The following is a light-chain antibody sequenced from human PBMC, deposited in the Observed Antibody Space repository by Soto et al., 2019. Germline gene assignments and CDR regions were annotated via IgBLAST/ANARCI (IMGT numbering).Light chain of an antibody. J-gene: IGKJ1*01. Sequence: DIQMTQSPSFLAASVGDRVTITCRASQAISNYLNWYQQKPGKAPNLLIFGAKTLQSGVPSRFSGSGSGTDFTLTISRLEPEDFAVYWCQQYDSSPRTFGQGTKVDI. CDR1: QAISNY. V-gene: IGKV1-39*02. CDR2: GAK. CDR3: QQYDSSPRT.